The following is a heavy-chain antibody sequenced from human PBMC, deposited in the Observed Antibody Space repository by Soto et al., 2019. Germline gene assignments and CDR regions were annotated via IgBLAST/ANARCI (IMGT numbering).Heavy chain of an antibody. V-gene: IGHV5-10-1*01. J-gene: IGHJ3*02. Sequence: ESLKISCKGSGYSFTSYWISWVRQMPGKGLEWMGRIDPSDSYTNYSPSFQGHVTISADKSISTAYLQWSSLKASDTAMYYCARRGGPYYDDSSGYRDAFDSWGQGTMVTVSS. CDR2: IDPSDSYT. CDR3: ARRGGPYYDDSSGYRDAFDS. D-gene: IGHD3-22*01. CDR1: GYSFTSYW.